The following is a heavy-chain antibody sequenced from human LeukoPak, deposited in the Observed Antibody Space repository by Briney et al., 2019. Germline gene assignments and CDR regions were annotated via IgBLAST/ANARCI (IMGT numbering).Heavy chain of an antibody. Sequence: GGSLRLSCAASGFTFSSYGMHWVRQAPGKGLEWVAVIWYDGSNKYYADSVKGRFTISRDNSKNTLYLQMNILSADDTAVYCCARDSLAAAGIDNWGQGTLVTVSS. CDR1: GFTFSSYG. CDR3: ARDSLAAAGIDN. CDR2: IWYDGSNK. V-gene: IGHV3-33*01. D-gene: IGHD6-13*01. J-gene: IGHJ4*02.